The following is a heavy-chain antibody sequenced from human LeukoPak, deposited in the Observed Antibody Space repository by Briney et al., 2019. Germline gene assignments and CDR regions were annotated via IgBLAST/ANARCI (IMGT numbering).Heavy chain of an antibody. V-gene: IGHV1-69*13. CDR3: ARDGRYGDPPVGGMDV. Sequence: SVKVSCRASGGTFISYAISWVRQAPGQGLEWMGGIIPIFGTANYAQKFQGRVTITADESTSTAYMELSSLRSEDTAVYYCARDGRYGDPPVGGMDVWGQGTTVTVSS. CDR2: IIPIFGTA. J-gene: IGHJ6*02. D-gene: IGHD4-17*01. CDR1: GGTFISYA.